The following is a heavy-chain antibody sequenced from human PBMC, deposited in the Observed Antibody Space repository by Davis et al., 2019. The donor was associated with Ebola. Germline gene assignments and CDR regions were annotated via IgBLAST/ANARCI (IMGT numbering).Heavy chain of an antibody. D-gene: IGHD3-22*01. CDR3: TITTASIDY. CDR2: IRSKANSYAT. J-gene: IGHJ4*02. V-gene: IGHV3-73*01. Sequence: GESLKISCVASGFTFSGSAMHWVRQASGKGLEWVGRIRSKANSYATAYAASVKGRFTISRDDSKNTAYLQMNSLKTEDTAVYYCTITTASIDYWGQGTLVTVSS. CDR1: GFTFSGSA.